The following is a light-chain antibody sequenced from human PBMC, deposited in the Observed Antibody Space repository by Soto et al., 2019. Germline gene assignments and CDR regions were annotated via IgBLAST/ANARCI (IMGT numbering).Light chain of an antibody. J-gene: IGLJ1*01. V-gene: IGLV1-51*01. CDR3: GSWDSSLSAYV. CDR1: SSNIGGNS. Sequence: QSMMTQPPSVSAAPGQKVTISCSGSSSNIGGNSVSWYQQLPGTAPKLLIYDDNKRPSGIPDRLSGSKSGTSATLGITGFQTGDEADYYCGSWDSSLSAYVFGTGTKLTVL. CDR2: DDN.